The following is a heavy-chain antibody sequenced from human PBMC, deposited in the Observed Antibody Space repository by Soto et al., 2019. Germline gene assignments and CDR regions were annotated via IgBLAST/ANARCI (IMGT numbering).Heavy chain of an antibody. CDR2: IFDSGTT. Sequence: QVHLEQSGPRLVKPSQTLSLTCNISGGSISSVNHYWSWIRQSPREGLEWIGYIFDSGTTHYNPSLQGRFTILRDTAQTQFSLTMPSVTVADSAVYYCARDVSWTGAFDYWGRGTVDAVSS. CDR3: ARDVSWTGAFDY. V-gene: IGHV4-31*02. D-gene: IGHD3-9*01. J-gene: IGHJ4*02. CDR1: GGSISSVNHY.